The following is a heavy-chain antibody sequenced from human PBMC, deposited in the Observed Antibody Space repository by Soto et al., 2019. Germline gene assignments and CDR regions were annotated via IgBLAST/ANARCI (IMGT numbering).Heavy chain of an antibody. D-gene: IGHD3-3*01. CDR1: GFTFSSYA. V-gene: IGHV3-23*01. J-gene: IGHJ6*02. Sequence: EVQLLESGGGLVQPGGSLRLSCAASGFTFSSYAMSWVRQAPGKGLEWVSAISGSGGSTYYADSVKGRFTISRDNSKNTLYLQMNSLRAEDTAVYYCARHDVWSGQPPYYYGMDVWGQGTTVTVSS. CDR2: ISGSGGST. CDR3: ARHDVWSGQPPYYYGMDV.